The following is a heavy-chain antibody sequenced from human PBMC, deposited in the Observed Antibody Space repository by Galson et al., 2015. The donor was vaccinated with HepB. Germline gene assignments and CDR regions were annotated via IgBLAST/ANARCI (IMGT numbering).Heavy chain of an antibody. Sequence: SLRLSCAASGLTFSSYSMNWVRQAPGKGLEWVSSISSSSSYIYYADSVKGRFTIFRDNAKNSLYLQMNSLRAEDTAVYYCASLGSYGSIKFDYWGQGTLVTVSS. CDR3: ASLGSYGSIKFDY. CDR1: GLTFSSYS. CDR2: ISSSSSYI. J-gene: IGHJ4*02. V-gene: IGHV3-21*01. D-gene: IGHD5-18*01.